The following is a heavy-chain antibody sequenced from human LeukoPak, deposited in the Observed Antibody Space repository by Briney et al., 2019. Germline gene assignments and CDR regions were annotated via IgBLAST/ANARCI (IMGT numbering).Heavy chain of an antibody. CDR1: GFTFDDYG. V-gene: IGHV3-20*04. D-gene: IGHD5-24*01. Sequence: GGSLRLSCAASGFTFDDYGMSWVRQAPGKGLGWVSGINWNGGSTGYADSVKGRFTISRDNAKNSLYLQMDSLRAEDTALYYCARLFADGWFDPWGQGTLVTVSS. J-gene: IGHJ5*02. CDR2: INWNGGST. CDR3: ARLFADGWFDP.